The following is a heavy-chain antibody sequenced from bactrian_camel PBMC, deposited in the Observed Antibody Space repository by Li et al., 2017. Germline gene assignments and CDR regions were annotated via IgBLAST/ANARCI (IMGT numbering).Heavy chain of an antibody. CDR3: ANLDGHY. V-gene: IGHV3S40*01. CDR1: GFTFSSTD. CDR2: INSGGGSV. Sequence: VQLVESGGGLVQPGGSLRLSCAASGFTFSSTDMSWVRRAPGKGLEWVSDINSGGGSVAYAESIKGRFAISRDNAKNRVYLELNSLKTDDTAIYYCANLDGHYWGQGTQVTVS. J-gene: IGHJ4*01.